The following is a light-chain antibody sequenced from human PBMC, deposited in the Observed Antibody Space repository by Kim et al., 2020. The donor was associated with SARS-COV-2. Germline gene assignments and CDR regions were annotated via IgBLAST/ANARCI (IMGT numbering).Light chain of an antibody. Sequence: SYELTQPPSVSVAPGKTASITCGGNNIGRKSVHWYQQKPGQAPVLVIYYDIDRPSGIPERFSGSNSGDTATLTISRVEVGDEADYYCQLWDSGSDHRLFGGGTKLTVL. CDR1: NIGRKS. J-gene: IGLJ3*02. V-gene: IGLV3-21*04. CDR3: QLWDSGSDHRL. CDR2: YDI.